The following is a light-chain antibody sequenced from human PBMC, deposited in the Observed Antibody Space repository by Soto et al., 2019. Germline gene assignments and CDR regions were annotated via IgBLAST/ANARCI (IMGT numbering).Light chain of an antibody. Sequence: DIQMTQSPSSLAASLGDRVTITCEAGQDISNYLNWYQQKLGKAPKLLIYDASNLETGVPSRLSGSGSGTDFTFTISSLQPEDIATYYCQQYSHLITFGQGTRLEIK. J-gene: IGKJ5*01. CDR3: QQYSHLIT. V-gene: IGKV1-33*01. CDR1: QDISNY. CDR2: DAS.